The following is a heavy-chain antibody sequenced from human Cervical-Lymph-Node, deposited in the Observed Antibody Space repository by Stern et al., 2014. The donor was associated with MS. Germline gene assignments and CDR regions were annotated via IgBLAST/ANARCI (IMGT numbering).Heavy chain of an antibody. CDR1: GGSISSGGYY. J-gene: IGHJ5*02. Sequence: QLQLQESGPGLVKPSQTLSLTCTVSGGSISSGGYYWSWIRQHPGKGLELIGYIYYTGSTYYNPSLKSRVTISVDTSKNQFSLKLSSVTAADTAVYFCARGSGDWAHSWFDPWGQGTLVTVSS. CDR2: IYYTGST. CDR3: ARGSGDWAHSWFDP. D-gene: IGHD2-21*02. V-gene: IGHV4-31*03.